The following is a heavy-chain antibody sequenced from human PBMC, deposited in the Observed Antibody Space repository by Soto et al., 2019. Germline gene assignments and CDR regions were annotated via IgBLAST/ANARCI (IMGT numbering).Heavy chain of an antibody. Sequence: EVQLLESGGGLVQPGGSLRLSCAASGFTFSSSAMSWVRQAPGKGLEWISGISASGGTTYYADSVKGRFTISRDKSQNTLYLQMNSLRAEVTAVYYCANIYRRVKNSFDILGQGTMVTVSS. D-gene: IGHD5-18*01. CDR1: GFTFSSSA. V-gene: IGHV3-23*01. J-gene: IGHJ3*02. CDR3: ANIYRRVKNSFDI. CDR2: ISASGGTT.